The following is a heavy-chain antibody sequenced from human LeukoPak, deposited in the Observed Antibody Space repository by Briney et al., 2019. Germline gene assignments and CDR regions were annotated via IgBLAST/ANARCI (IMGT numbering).Heavy chain of an antibody. D-gene: IGHD3-3*01. CDR3: ARGATYYDFWSGYQQYSFDY. V-gene: IGHV1-8*01. Sequence: SVKVSCKASGYTFTSYDINWVRQATGQGLEWMGWMNPNSVNTGYAQKFQGRVTMTRNTSISTAYMELSSLRSEDTAVYYCARGATYYDFWSGYQQYSFDYWGQGTLVTVSS. CDR2: MNPNSVNT. CDR1: GYTFTSYD. J-gene: IGHJ4*02.